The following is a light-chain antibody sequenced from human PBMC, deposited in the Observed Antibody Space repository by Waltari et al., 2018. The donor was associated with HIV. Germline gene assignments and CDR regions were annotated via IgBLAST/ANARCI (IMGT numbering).Light chain of an antibody. Sequence: QSVLTQPPSASGTPGQRVTISCSGSSSNIESNTVNWYQQLPRTAPKLLIYTKNQRPSGVPDRFSGSKSGTSASLAISGLQSEDEADYYCAAWDDSLNGYVFGTGTKVTVL. CDR1: SSNIESNT. J-gene: IGLJ1*01. CDR2: TKN. CDR3: AAWDDSLNGYV. V-gene: IGLV1-44*01.